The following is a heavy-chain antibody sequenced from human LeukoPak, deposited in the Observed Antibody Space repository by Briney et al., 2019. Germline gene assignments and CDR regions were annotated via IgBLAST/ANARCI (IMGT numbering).Heavy chain of an antibody. D-gene: IGHD2-21*01. J-gene: IGHJ3*01. Sequence: SETLSLTCAVYGGSFTDYYWNWIRQPPGKGLEWIGEINHSGITHYNPSLKSRVTISVDTSKKQFSLSLTSVTAADTAVYYCARVGYPTQRRVLSAVAIPTAGAFDVWGQGTLVTVSS. CDR3: ARVGYPTQRRVLSAVAIPTAGAFDV. CDR1: GGSFTDYY. CDR2: INHSGIT. V-gene: IGHV4-34*01.